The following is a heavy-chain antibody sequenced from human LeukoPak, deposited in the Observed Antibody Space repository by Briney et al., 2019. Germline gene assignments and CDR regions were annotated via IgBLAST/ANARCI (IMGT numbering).Heavy chain of an antibody. CDR3: AREPVYYDSSGYYYYYYGMDV. V-gene: IGHV3-33*01. D-gene: IGHD3-22*01. CDR1: GFTFSSYG. CDR2: IWFDGSDR. J-gene: IGHJ6*02. Sequence: PGRSLRLSCAASGFTFSSYGMHWVRQAPGKGLEWVAVIWFDGSDRYYADSVKGRFTITRDNSKSTLYLQMNSLSAEDTAVYYCAREPVYYDSSGYYYYYYGMDVWGQGTTVTVSS.